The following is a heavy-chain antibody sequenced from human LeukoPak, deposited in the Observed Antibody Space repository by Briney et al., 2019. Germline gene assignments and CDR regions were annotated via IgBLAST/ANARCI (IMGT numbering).Heavy chain of an antibody. Sequence: GGSLRLSCAASGFTFSSYWMHWVRQAPGKGLVCVSRINSDGSSTSYADSVKGRFTISRDNAKNTLFLQMNSLRAEDTAVYYCVRGTLEREDYYGMDVWGQGTTVTVSS. D-gene: IGHD1-1*01. CDR1: GFTFSSYW. CDR2: INSDGSST. V-gene: IGHV3-74*01. CDR3: VRGTLEREDYYGMDV. J-gene: IGHJ6*02.